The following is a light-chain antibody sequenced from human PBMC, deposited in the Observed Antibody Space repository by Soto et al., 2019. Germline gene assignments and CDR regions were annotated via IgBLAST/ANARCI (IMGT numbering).Light chain of an antibody. CDR3: QKYNSAPRT. CDR2: AAS. J-gene: IGKJ1*01. CDR1: QGISNY. V-gene: IGKV1-27*01. Sequence: DIKMTQSPSSLSASVGDRVTITCRASQGISNYLAWYQQKPGKVPKLLIYAASTLQSGVPSRFSGSGSGTDFTLTISSLQHEDVATYSCQKYNSAPRTFGQGTKVEIK.